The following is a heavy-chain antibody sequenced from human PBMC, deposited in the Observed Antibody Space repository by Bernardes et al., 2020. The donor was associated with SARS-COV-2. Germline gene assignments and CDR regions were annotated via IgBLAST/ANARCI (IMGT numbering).Heavy chain of an antibody. CDR3: ASAPELLRGLEDDY. V-gene: IGHV4-34*01. D-gene: IGHD1-26*01. J-gene: IGHJ4*02. Sequence: SETLSLTCAVYAGSFSDNYWSWIRQPPGKGLEWIGEINHSGSTNYNASLKSRVTISVDTSKNQFSLKLRSVTAADTAVYYCASAPELLRGLEDDYWGQGTLVTVSS. CDR1: AGSFSDNY. CDR2: INHSGST.